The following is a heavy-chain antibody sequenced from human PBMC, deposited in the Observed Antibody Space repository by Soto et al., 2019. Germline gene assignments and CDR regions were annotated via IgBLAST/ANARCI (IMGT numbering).Heavy chain of an antibody. J-gene: IGHJ4*02. CDR2: IKSKMEGGTT. CDR3: TTDTVAQRYVFDY. CDR1: GFTFSNAW. D-gene: IGHD6-19*01. V-gene: IGHV3-15*07. Sequence: PGESLRLSYVATGFTFSNAWMNAFCQGSSKGLEWVGRIKSKMEGGTTDYAEPVKGSFTISRDDSKNTLDLQFNSLKTEDTGVYYCTTDTVAQRYVFDYWVQGT.